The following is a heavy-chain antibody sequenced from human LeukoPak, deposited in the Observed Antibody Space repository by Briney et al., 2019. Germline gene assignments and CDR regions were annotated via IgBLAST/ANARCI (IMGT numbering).Heavy chain of an antibody. V-gene: IGHV3-74*01. CDR2: VNTAGSST. J-gene: IGHJ4*02. CDR1: GFTFSTYW. Sequence: GGSLRLSCAASGFTFSTYWMHWVRQAPGKGLVWASRVNTAGSSTSYADSVKGRFTISRDNAKNTLYLQMNSLRAEDTAMYYCVGGMGGHFDYWGQGTLVTVSS. D-gene: IGHD3-16*01. CDR3: VGGMGGHFDY.